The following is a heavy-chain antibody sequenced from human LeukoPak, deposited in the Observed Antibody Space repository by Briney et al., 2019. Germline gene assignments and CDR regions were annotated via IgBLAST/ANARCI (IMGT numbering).Heavy chain of an antibody. CDR3: ARVGYCSGGSCYRRGSYFDY. D-gene: IGHD2-15*01. Sequence: GGSLRLSCAASGFTFSSYWMHWVRQAPGKGLVWVSRINSDGSSTSYADSVKGRFTISRVNAKNTLYLQMNSLRAEDTAVYYCARVGYCSGGSCYRRGSYFDYWGQGTLVTVSS. J-gene: IGHJ4*02. CDR1: GFTFSSYW. V-gene: IGHV3-74*01. CDR2: INSDGSST.